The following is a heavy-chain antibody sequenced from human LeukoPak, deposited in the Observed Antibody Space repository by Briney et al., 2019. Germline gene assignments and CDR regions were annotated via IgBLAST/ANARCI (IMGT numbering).Heavy chain of an antibody. CDR1: GGSISSYY. CDR3: ARDGGDYGELDY. CDR2: IYYSGST. D-gene: IGHD4-17*01. V-gene: IGHV4-59*01. Sequence: SETLSLTCTVSGGSISSYYWSWIRQPPGKGLEWIGYIYYSGSTNYNPSLKSRVTISVDTSKNQFSLKLSSVTAADTAVYYCARDGGDYGELDYWGQGTLVTVSS. J-gene: IGHJ4*02.